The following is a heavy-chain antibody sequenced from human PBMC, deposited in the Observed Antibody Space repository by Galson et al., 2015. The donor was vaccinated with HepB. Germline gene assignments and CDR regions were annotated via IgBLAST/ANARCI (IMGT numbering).Heavy chain of an antibody. Sequence: SLRLSCAASGFTFSSYAMHWVRQAPGKGLEWVAVISYDGSNKYYADSVKGRFTISRDSSKNTLYLQMNSLRAEDTAVYYCARTDYDFWSGYPDYWGQGTLVTVSS. J-gene: IGHJ4*02. CDR2: ISYDGSNK. V-gene: IGHV3-30-3*01. D-gene: IGHD3-3*01. CDR3: ARTDYDFWSGYPDY. CDR1: GFTFSSYA.